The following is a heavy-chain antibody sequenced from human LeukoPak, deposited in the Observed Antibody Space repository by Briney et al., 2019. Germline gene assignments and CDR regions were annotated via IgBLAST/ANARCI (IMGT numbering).Heavy chain of an antibody. Sequence: GGSLRLSCAASGFTFSSYWMSWVRQAPGKGLEWVANIKQDGSEKYYVDSVKGRFTISRDNAKNSLYLQMNSLRAEDTAVYYCARDGAYYYDSSGYYGYWYFDLWGRGTLVTVSS. CDR1: GFTFSSYW. D-gene: IGHD3-22*01. CDR2: IKQDGSEK. CDR3: ARDGAYYYDSSGYYGYWYFDL. V-gene: IGHV3-7*01. J-gene: IGHJ2*01.